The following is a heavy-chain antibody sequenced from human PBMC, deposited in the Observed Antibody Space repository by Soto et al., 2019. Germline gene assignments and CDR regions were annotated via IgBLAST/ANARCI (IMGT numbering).Heavy chain of an antibody. CDR3: ARVSMIVVNGMDV. CDR2: INPSGGST. CDR1: GYTFTSYF. Sequence: GAAEKVSCKASGYTFTSYFMHGVRHAPGQGLEWMGIINPSGGSTSYAQKFQGRVTMTRDTSTSTVYMELSSLRSEDTAVYYCARVSMIVVNGMDVWGQGTTVTVSS. J-gene: IGHJ6*02. D-gene: IGHD3-22*01. V-gene: IGHV1-46*01.